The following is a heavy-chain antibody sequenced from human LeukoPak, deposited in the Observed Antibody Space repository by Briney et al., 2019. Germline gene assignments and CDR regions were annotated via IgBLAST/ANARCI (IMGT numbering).Heavy chain of an antibody. J-gene: IGHJ4*02. CDR3: AKDVSYDSSGYFVY. D-gene: IGHD3-22*01. Sequence: PGGSLRLSCAASGFTFSSYAMSWVRQAPGKGREGVSAISGSGGSTYYADSVKGRFTISRDNSKNTLYLQRNSLRAEDTAVYYCAKDVSYDSSGYFVYWGQGTLVTVSS. V-gene: IGHV3-23*01. CDR1: GFTFSSYA. CDR2: ISGSGGST.